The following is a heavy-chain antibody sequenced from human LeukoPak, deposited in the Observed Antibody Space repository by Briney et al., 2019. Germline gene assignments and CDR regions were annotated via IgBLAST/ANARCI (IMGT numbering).Heavy chain of an antibody. CDR3: ARDTLTYYDSSGYHYDAFDI. CDR2: INHSGST. D-gene: IGHD3-22*01. CDR1: GGSFSGYC. V-gene: IGHV4-34*01. Sequence: SETLSLTCAVYGGSFSGYCWSWIRQPPGKGLEWIGEINHSGSTNYNPSLKSRVTISVDTSKNQFSLKLSSVTAADTAVYYCARDTLTYYDSSGYHYDAFDIWGQGTMVTVSS. J-gene: IGHJ3*02.